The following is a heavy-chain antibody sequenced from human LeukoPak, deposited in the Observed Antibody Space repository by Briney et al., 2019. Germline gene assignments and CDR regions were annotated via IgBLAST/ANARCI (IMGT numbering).Heavy chain of an antibody. V-gene: IGHV4-34*01. CDR3: ARGGYSGYAK. J-gene: IGHJ4*02. CDR1: GGSFIVYY. D-gene: IGHD5-12*01. CDR2: INHSGST. Sequence: SETLSLTSAFKGGSFIVYYWSWIPQPPGKGLEWIGEINHSGSTNYNPSLKSRVTISVDTSKNQFSLKLSSVTAADTAVYYCARGGYSGYAKWGQGTLVTVSS.